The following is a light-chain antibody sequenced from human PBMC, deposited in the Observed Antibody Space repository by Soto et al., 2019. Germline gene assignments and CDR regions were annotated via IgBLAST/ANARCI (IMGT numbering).Light chain of an antibody. V-gene: IGKV4-1*01. J-gene: IGKJ1*01. CDR1: QSVLYSSNNKNY. CDR3: QQHYSTPQGT. CDR2: WAS. Sequence: DIVMTQSPDSLAVSLGERATINCKSSQSVLYSSNNKNYLAWYQQKPGQPPQLLIYWASTRESGVPDRFSGSGSGTDVTLTIISLQAEDVAVYYCQQHYSTPQGTFGQGTKVEIK.